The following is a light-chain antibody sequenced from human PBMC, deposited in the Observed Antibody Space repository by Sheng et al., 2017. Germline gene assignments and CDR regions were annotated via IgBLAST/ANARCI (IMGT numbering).Light chain of an antibody. J-gene: IGKJ4*01. CDR1: QTISTW. V-gene: IGKV1-NL1*01. Sequence: DIQMTQSPSTLSASVGDRVTITCRASQTISTWLAWYQQKPGKAPKLLLYAASRLESGVPSRFSGSGSGADYTLTISSLQPEDFATYYCQQYYSTSPITFGGGTKVEI. CDR3: QQYYSTSPIT. CDR2: AAS.